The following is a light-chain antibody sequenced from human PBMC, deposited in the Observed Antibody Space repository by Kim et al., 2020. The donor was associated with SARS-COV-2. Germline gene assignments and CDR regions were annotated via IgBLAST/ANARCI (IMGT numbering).Light chain of an antibody. CDR1: KLGDKY. J-gene: IGLJ2*01. CDR2: QDS. V-gene: IGLV3-1*01. Sequence: SVSPGQTASITCSGDKLGDKYACWYQQKPGQSPVLVIYQDSRRPSGIPERFSGSNSGNTATLTISGTQAMDEAVYYCQAWDSSNVVFGGGTQLTVL. CDR3: QAWDSSNVV.